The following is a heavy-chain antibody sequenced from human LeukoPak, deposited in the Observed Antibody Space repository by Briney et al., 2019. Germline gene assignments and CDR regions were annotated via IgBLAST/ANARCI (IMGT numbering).Heavy chain of an antibody. CDR1: GFTFSSYT. Sequence: HPGGSLRLSCAASGFTFSSYTMLWVRQAPGKGLEWVAAISDDATYTYYSVSVKGRFAISRDNSKKTLFLQMNNPTTDDTAVYYCARGTAVTALSGFWGQGTLVTVSS. V-gene: IGHV3-30*09. D-gene: IGHD4-17*01. CDR3: ARGTAVTALSGF. J-gene: IGHJ4*02. CDR2: ISDDATYT.